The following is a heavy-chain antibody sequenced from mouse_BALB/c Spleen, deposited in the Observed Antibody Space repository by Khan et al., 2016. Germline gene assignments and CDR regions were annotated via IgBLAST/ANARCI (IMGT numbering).Heavy chain of an antibody. CDR1: GYTFTSYW. J-gene: IGHJ2*01. CDR3: ARIKKIVATDLDY. V-gene: IGHV1S81*02. Sequence: QVQLKQSGAELVTAGASVKMSCKASGYTFTSYWMPWVKPRLVQGLEWFAETNPTNGRTYYNEKFKSKATLTVDQSSSTAYRLLSGPKVADSAVYYCARIKKIVATDLDYGGQGTTLTVSS. D-gene: IGHD1-1*01. CDR2: TNPTNGRT.